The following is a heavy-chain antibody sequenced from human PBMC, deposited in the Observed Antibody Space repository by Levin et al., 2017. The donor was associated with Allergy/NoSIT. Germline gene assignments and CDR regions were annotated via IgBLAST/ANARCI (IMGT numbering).Heavy chain of an antibody. V-gene: IGHV4-4*07. CDR1: GGSISSYY. CDR2: IYTSGST. Sequence: SETLSLTCTVSGGSISSYYWSWIRQPAGKGLEWIGRIYTSGSTNYNPSLKSRVTMSVDTSKNQFSLKLSSVTAADTAVYYCAREDSSGYYPSYYYYGMDGWGQGTTVTVSS. CDR3: AREDSSGYYPSYYYYGMDG. D-gene: IGHD3-22*01. J-gene: IGHJ6*02.